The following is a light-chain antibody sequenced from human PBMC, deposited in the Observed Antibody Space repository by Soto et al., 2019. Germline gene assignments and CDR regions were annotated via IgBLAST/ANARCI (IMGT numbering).Light chain of an antibody. CDR3: QVWDSSSDCLVV. CDR2: YDS. J-gene: IGLJ2*01. V-gene: IGLV3-21*04. Sequence: SYELTQPPSVSVAPGKTARITCGGNNIGSKSVHWYQQKPGQAPVLVIYYDSDRPSGIPERFSGSNSGNTANLTISRVEAGDEADYYCQVWDSSSDCLVVFGGGTKLTVL. CDR1: NIGSKS.